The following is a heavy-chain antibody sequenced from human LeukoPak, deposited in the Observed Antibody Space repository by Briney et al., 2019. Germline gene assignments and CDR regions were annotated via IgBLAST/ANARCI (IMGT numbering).Heavy chain of an antibody. V-gene: IGHV3-33*01. J-gene: IGHJ6*02. D-gene: IGHD3-22*01. CDR1: GFTFSSYG. CDR3: ARDSYYYDRSGMDV. Sequence: GGSLRLYCAASGFTFSSYGMQWVRQAPGKGLEWVAVIWYDGSNKYYADSVKGRFTISRDNSKNTLYLQMNSLRAEDTAVYYCARDSYYYDRSGMDVWGQGTTVTVSS. CDR2: IWYDGSNK.